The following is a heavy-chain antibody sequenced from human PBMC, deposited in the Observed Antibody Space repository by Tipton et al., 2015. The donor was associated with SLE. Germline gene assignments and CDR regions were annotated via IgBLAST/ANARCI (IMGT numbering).Heavy chain of an antibody. CDR2: ISGTGGST. J-gene: IGHJ4*02. CDR3: AKRIDSDTSGPRVFDS. V-gene: IGHV3-23*01. CDR1: GFTFSSYA. Sequence: GSLRLSCAASGFTFSSYALSWVRQAPGKGLEWVSGISGTGGSTYYAASVKGRFTISRDNSKNTLFLQMNSLRAEDSAVYYCAKRIDSDTSGPRVFDSWGQGALVTVSS. D-gene: IGHD3-22*01.